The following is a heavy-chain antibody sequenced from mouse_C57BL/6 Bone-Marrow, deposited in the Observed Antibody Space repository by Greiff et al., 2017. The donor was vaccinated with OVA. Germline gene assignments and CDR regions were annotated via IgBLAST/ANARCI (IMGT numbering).Heavy chain of an antibody. J-gene: IGHJ2*01. V-gene: IGHV1-59*01. CDR1: GYTFTSYW. CDR2: IDPSASYT. Sequence: QVQLQQPGAELVRPGTSVKLSCKASGYTFTSYWMHWVKQRPGQGLEWIGVIDPSASYTNYNQKFKGKATLTVDTSSSTAYMQLSSLTSEDSAVYYCARSGDYWGQGTTLTVSS. CDR3: ARSGDY.